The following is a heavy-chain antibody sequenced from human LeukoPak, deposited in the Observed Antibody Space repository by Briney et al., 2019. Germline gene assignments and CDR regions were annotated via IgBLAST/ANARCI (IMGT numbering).Heavy chain of an antibody. CDR1: GFAFSSYA. CDR2: ISGSGGST. J-gene: IGHJ4*02. D-gene: IGHD2-15*01. V-gene: IGHV3-23*01. Sequence: GGSLRLSCAASGFAFSSYAMSWVRQAPGKGLEWVSGISGSGGSTYYADSVKGRFTIFRDNSKNTLYLQMNSLRAEDTAVYHCANGWSPDYWGRGTLVTVSS. CDR3: ANGWSPDY.